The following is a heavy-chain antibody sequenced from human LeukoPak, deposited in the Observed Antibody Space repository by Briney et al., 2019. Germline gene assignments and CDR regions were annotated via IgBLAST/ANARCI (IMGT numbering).Heavy chain of an antibody. CDR2: ISGSGGST. V-gene: IGHV3-23*01. CDR3: AKEQEVIVVVVAATPFDY. CDR1: GFTFSSYA. J-gene: IGHJ4*02. D-gene: IGHD2-15*01. Sequence: GGSLRLSCAASGFTFSSYAMSWVRQAPGKGLEWVSAISGSGGSTYYADSVKGRFTISRDNSKNTLYLQMNSLRAEDPAVSYCAKEQEVIVVVVAATPFDYWGQGTLVTVSS.